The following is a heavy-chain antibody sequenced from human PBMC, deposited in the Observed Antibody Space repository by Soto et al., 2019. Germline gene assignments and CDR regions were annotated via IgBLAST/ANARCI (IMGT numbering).Heavy chain of an antibody. V-gene: IGHV1-2*02. J-gene: IGHJ3*02. CDR3: TRENIENSDGLYDAFDI. D-gene: IGHD5-18*01. Sequence: RASVKVSCKTSGYTFTDYYTHWVRQAPGQGLEWMGWMNPKSGGAYFAQKLQGRVTLTRDTSIGTAYIEVNSLTSDDTAVYFCTRENIENSDGLYDAFDIWGQGTTVTVSS. CDR1: GYTFTDYY. CDR2: MNPKSGGA.